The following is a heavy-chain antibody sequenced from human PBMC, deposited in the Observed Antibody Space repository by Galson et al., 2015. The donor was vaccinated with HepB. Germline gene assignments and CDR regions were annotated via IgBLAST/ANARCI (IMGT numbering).Heavy chain of an antibody. CDR3: AKAHGYSSGWGMNDAFDI. D-gene: IGHD6-19*01. CDR1: GFTFDDYA. J-gene: IGHJ3*02. V-gene: IGHV3-9*01. Sequence: SLRLSCAASGFTFDDYAMHWVRQAPGKGLEWVSGISWNSGSIGYADSVKGRFTISRDNAKNSLYLQMNSLRAEDTALYYCAKAHGYSSGWGMNDAFDIWGQGTMVTVSS. CDR2: ISWNSGSI.